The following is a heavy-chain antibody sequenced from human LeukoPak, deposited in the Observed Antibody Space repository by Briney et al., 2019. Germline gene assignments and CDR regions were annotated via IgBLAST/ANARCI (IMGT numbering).Heavy chain of an antibody. V-gene: IGHV3-7*01. J-gene: IGHJ3*02. D-gene: IGHD3-10*02. Sequence: GGSLRLSCAASGFTFSSYWMSWVRQAPGKGLEWVANIKKDGSEKYYVDSVEGRFTISRDNAKNSLYLQMSSLRAEDTAVYYCASILWLCYYGRGGAFDIWGQGTMVTVSS. CDR1: GFTFSSYW. CDR2: IKKDGSEK. CDR3: ASILWLCYYGRGGAFDI.